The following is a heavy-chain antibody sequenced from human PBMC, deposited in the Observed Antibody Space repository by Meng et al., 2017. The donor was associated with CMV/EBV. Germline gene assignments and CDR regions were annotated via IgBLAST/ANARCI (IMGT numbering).Heavy chain of an antibody. V-gene: IGHV3-9*01. J-gene: IGHJ4*02. CDR1: GFTFDDYA. Sequence: SLKISCTASGFTFDDYALHWVRQPPGKGLEWVSGISWNGGSIDYVDSVRGRFTISRDNARNSVYLLMDSLRVEDTAKYYCVKGTGYDILTGYLDYWGRGALVPSPQ. D-gene: IGHD3-9*01. CDR2: ISWNGGSI. CDR3: VKGTGYDILTGYLDY.